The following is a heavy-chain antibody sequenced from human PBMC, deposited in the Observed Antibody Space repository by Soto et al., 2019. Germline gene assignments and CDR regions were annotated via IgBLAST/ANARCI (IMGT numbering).Heavy chain of an antibody. CDR1: GYTFNNYG. Sequence: ASVKVSCKASGYTFNNYGISWVRQAPGQGLEWMGWTSADNGNTNYAQKFQGRVTMTTDTTTSTAYMELRSLRSDDTAVYYCARVVVVIPPGYYYAMDVWGQGTTVTVSS. CDR3: ARVVVVIPPGYYYAMDV. V-gene: IGHV1-18*01. D-gene: IGHD3-22*01. J-gene: IGHJ6*02. CDR2: TSADNGNT.